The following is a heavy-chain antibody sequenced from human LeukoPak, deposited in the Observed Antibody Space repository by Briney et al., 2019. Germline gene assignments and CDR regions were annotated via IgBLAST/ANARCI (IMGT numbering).Heavy chain of an antibody. CDR1: GFTFSSYA. CDR2: ISYDGSSE. J-gene: IGHJ6*03. D-gene: IGHD3-10*01. V-gene: IGHV3-30*04. CDR3: AKGLGPLVRGVVPRTYYMDV. Sequence: GGSLRLSCAASGFTFSSYAMHWVRQAPGKGLEWVAIISYDGSSEFYADSVKGRFKISRDNSKNTMNLQMNSLGVEDTAVYYCAKGLGPLVRGVVPRTYYMDVWGRGTTVTVSS.